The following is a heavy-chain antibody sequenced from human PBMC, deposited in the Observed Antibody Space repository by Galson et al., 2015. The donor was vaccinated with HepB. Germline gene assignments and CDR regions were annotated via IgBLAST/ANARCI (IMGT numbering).Heavy chain of an antibody. J-gene: IGHJ4*02. Sequence: QVQLQESGPGLVKPSETLSLTCTVSGGSISSYYWSWIRQPPGKGLEWIGYIYYSGSTNYNPSLKSRVTISVDTSKNQFALKLSSVTAADTAVYYCAREGAAGTDFDYWGQGTLVTVSS. CDR1: GGSISSYY. D-gene: IGHD6-13*01. V-gene: IGHV4-59*01. CDR2: IYYSGST. CDR3: AREGAAGTDFDY.